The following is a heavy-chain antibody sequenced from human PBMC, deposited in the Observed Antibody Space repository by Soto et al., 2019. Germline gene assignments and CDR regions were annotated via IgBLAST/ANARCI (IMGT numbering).Heavy chain of an antibody. CDR1: GGTFSSYA. CDR3: ARPLGLEMQWLVWDYYYYYGMDV. Sequence: GASVKVSCKASGGTFSSYAISWVRQAPGQGLEWMGGIIPIFGTANYAQKFQGRVTITADESTSTAYMELSSLRSEDTAVYYCARPLGLEMQWLVWDYYYYYGMDVWGQGTTVTVSS. CDR2: IIPIFGTA. D-gene: IGHD6-19*01. V-gene: IGHV1-69*13. J-gene: IGHJ6*02.